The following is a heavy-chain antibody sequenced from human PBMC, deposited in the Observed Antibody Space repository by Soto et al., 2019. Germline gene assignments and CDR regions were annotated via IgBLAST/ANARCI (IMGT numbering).Heavy chain of an antibody. V-gene: IGHV1-3*01. D-gene: IGHD6-19*01. CDR2: INAGNGNT. CDR3: ARDLGGWYYYYMDV. J-gene: IGHJ6*03. CDR1: GYTFTSYA. Sequence: QVQLVQSGAEVKKPGASVKVSCKASGYTFTSYAMHWVRQAPGQRLEWMGWINAGNGNTKYSQKFQGRVTITRDTSASTAYMELSSLRSEDTAVYYCARDLGGWYYYYMDVWGKGTTVTVSS.